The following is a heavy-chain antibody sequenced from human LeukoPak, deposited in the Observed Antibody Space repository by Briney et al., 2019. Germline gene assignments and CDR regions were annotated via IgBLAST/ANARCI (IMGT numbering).Heavy chain of an antibody. J-gene: IGHJ4*02. CDR3: AREREQQPTYDY. CDR2: INSDGSSI. V-gene: IGHV3-74*01. CDR1: GFTFSSYW. D-gene: IGHD6-13*01. Sequence: PGRSLRLSCAASGFTFSSYWMHWVRQAPGKGLVWVSRINSDGSSISYADSVKGRFTISRENAKDTLYLQMNSLRAEDTALYYWAREREQQPTYDYWGQGTLVTVSS.